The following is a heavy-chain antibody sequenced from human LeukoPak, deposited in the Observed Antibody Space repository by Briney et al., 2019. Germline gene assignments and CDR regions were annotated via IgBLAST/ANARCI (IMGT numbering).Heavy chain of an antibody. D-gene: IGHD6-13*01. Sequence: GGSLRLSCAASGFTFDDYAMHWVRQAPGKGLEWVSGISWNSGSIGYADSVKGRFTISRDNAKNSLYLQMNSLRAEDTAVYYCAREGSWYEYGYWGQGTLVTVSS. V-gene: IGHV3-9*01. J-gene: IGHJ4*02. CDR2: ISWNSGSI. CDR3: AREGSWYEYGY. CDR1: GFTFDDYA.